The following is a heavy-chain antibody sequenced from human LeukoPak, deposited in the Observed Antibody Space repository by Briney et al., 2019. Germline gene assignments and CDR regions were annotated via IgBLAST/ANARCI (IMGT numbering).Heavy chain of an antibody. CDR3: ARGRYDILTGYSPLFGY. Sequence: ASVKVSCKASGYTFNSYDMSWVRQAPGQGLEWMGWISAYNGNTNYAQKLQGRVTMTTDTSTSTAYMELRSLRSDDTAVYYCARGRYDILTGYSPLFGYWGQGTLVTVSS. J-gene: IGHJ4*02. V-gene: IGHV1-18*01. CDR1: GYTFNSYD. D-gene: IGHD3-9*01. CDR2: ISAYNGNT.